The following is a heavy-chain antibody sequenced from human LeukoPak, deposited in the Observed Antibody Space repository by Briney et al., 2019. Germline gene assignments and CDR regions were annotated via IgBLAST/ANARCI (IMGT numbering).Heavy chain of an antibody. CDR3: ARGRPHGNDY. V-gene: IGHV3-48*04. J-gene: IGHJ4*02. D-gene: IGHD4-23*01. Sequence: GGSLRLSCAASGFTFSSHSMNWVRQAPGKGLEWVSYISSSSSTIYYADPVKGRFSISRDNAKNTLYLQMNSLRVEDTAVYYCARGRPHGNDYWGQGTLVTVSS. CDR2: ISSSSSTI. CDR1: GFTFSSHS.